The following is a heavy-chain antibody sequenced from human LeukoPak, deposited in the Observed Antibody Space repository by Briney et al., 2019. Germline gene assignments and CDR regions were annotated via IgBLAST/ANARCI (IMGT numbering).Heavy chain of an antibody. V-gene: IGHV3-15*01. J-gene: IGHJ4*02. Sequence: GGSLRLSCAASGFTFSNAWMNWVRQAPGKGLGCIARIKSKSDGGTIDYAASVNGRFTISRDDSTNTLYLQMNSLKSEDTAVYYCTTLTIVVAGNWGQGTLVTVSS. CDR2: IKSKSDGGTI. CDR1: GFTFSNAW. CDR3: TTLTIVVAGN. D-gene: IGHD6-19*01.